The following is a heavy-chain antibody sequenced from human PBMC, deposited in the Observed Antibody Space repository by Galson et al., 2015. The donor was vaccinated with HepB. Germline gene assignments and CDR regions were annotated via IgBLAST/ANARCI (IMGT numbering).Heavy chain of an antibody. CDR1: GFTFTRYS. J-gene: IGHJ6*02. Sequence: SLRLSCAASGFTFTRYSINWVRQAPGKGLEWLSYISSSSSAIYYADSVKGRFTVSRDSAKNSMYLQMNSLRGEDTAVYYCARDRLGDYSRDVWGQGTTVTVSS. V-gene: IGHV3-48*01. CDR3: ARDRLGDYSRDV. D-gene: IGHD3-16*01. CDR2: ISSSSSAI.